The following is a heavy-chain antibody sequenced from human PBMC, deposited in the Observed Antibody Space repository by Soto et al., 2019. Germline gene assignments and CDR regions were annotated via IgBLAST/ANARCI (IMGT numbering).Heavy chain of an antibody. J-gene: IGHJ4*02. Sequence: PGGSLRLSCAASGFTFDDYAMHWVRQAPGKGLEWVSGISWNSGIIDYADSVKGRFTISRDNAKNSLYLQMNSLRAEDTALYYCAKGYSYGVLEPLGYWGQGT. V-gene: IGHV3-9*01. CDR2: ISWNSGII. CDR1: GFTFDDYA. CDR3: AKGYSYGVLEPLGY. D-gene: IGHD5-18*01.